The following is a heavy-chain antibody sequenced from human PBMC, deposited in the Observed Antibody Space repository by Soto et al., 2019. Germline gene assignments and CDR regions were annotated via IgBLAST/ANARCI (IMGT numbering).Heavy chain of an antibody. J-gene: IGHJ6*02. Sequence: GGSLRLSCAASGFTFSSYGMHWVRQAPGKGLEWVAVISYDGSNKYYADSVKGRFTISRDNSKNTLYLQMNSLRAEDTAVYYCAKDLLTSGGIAAEDYYYGMDVWGQGTTVTVSS. D-gene: IGHD6-13*01. CDR3: AKDLLTSGGIAAEDYYYGMDV. CDR1: GFTFSSYG. V-gene: IGHV3-30*18. CDR2: ISYDGSNK.